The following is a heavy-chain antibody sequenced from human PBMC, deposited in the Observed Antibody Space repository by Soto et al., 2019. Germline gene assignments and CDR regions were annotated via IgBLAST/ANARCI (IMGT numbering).Heavy chain of an antibody. D-gene: IGHD2-15*01. CDR1: GFTFGDYY. V-gene: IGHV3-11*01. Sequence: GGSLRLSCAASGFTFGDYYMSWIRQAPGKGLEWVSYISSSGSTIYYADSVKGRFIISRDNAKNSLYLQMNSLRVEEKAVYYCARDFRGHCSGGSCYSGGHFDYWGQGTLVTVSS. CDR2: ISSSGSTI. J-gene: IGHJ4*02. CDR3: ARDFRGHCSGGSCYSGGHFDY.